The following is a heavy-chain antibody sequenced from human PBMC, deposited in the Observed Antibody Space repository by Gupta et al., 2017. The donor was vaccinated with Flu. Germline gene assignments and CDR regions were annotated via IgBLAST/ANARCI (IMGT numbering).Heavy chain of an antibody. V-gene: IGHV3-9*01. D-gene: IGHD6-19*01. CDR2: ISWNSGNI. J-gene: IGHJ4*02. CDR3: AKGQCIAWADTPFDN. Sequence: QGPGKGLEWVSGISWNSGNIAYADSVKGGFTNSRDNAKNSMFQQMTSLKAENTAFYYCAKGQCIAWADTPFDNWGQGTMVTVSS.